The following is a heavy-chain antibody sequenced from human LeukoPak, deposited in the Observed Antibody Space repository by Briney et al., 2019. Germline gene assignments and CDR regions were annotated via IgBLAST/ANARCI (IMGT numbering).Heavy chain of an antibody. V-gene: IGHV3-30-3*01. Sequence: GGSLRLSCAASGFTFSSYVMHWVRQAPGKGLEWVAVISYDGSNKYYADSVKGRFTISRDNSKNTLYLQMNSLRAEDTAVYYCAREPVAYCGGDCYSGYFDYWGQGTLVTVSS. D-gene: IGHD2-21*02. CDR2: ISYDGSNK. CDR3: AREPVAYCGGDCYSGYFDY. J-gene: IGHJ4*02. CDR1: GFTFSSYV.